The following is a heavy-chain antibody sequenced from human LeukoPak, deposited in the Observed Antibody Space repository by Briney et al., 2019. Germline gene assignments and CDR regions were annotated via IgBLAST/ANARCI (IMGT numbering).Heavy chain of an antibody. CDR3: ARDYYYGSGSYYRFYYMDV. Sequence: ASVKVSCKTSGYTFTDFGINWGRQAPGQGLEWMGRFTTYDGNTNYAQKLQGRVTMTTDTSTSTAYMELRSLRSDDTAVYYCARDYYYGSGSYYRFYYMDVWGKGTTVTISS. CDR1: GYTFTDFG. D-gene: IGHD3-10*01. V-gene: IGHV1-18*01. J-gene: IGHJ6*03. CDR2: FTTYDGNT.